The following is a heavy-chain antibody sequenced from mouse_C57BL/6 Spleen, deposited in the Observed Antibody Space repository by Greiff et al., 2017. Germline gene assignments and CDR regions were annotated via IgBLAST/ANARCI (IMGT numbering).Heavy chain of an antibody. CDR2: IYPGDGDT. J-gene: IGHJ3*01. CDR1: GYAFSSSW. CDR3: AKVAHYYGGSSFVY. Sequence: QVQLQQSGPELVKPGASVKISCKASGYAFSSSWMNWVKQRPGKGLEWIGRIYPGDGDTNYNGKFKGKATLTADKSSSTAYMQRSSLTSEDSAVYFCAKVAHYYGGSSFVYWGQGTLVTVSA. V-gene: IGHV1-82*01. D-gene: IGHD1-1*01.